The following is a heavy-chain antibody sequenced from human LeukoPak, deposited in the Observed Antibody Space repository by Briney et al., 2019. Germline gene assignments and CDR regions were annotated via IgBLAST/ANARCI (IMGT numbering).Heavy chain of an antibody. CDR1: GFTFSSYS. Sequence: GGSLRLACPASGFTFSSYSMHWVRQAAGNGMEYVSAISRNVGSTYYANSVKGRFTISRDNSKNTLYLQMGSLRAEDMAVYYCARDGYYYDSSGYYSGYFDYWGQGTLVTVSS. J-gene: IGHJ4*02. V-gene: IGHV3-64*01. CDR3: ARDGYYYDSSGYYSGYFDY. CDR2: ISRNVGST. D-gene: IGHD3-22*01.